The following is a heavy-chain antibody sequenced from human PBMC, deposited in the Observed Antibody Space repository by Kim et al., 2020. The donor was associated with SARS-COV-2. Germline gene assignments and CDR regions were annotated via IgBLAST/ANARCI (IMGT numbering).Heavy chain of an antibody. V-gene: IGHV3-7*01. CDR2: IIGDGSVK. Sequence: GGSLRLSCAASGFRFSSYWMSWVRQAPGKGLEWVANIIGDGSVKYYLESAKGRFTISRDNANNSVYLQMHSLRAEDTAVYYCARVNYDSPGGYWGQGTLVIISS. CDR3: ARVNYDSPGGY. CDR1: GFRFSSYW. J-gene: IGHJ4*02. D-gene: IGHD3-22*01.